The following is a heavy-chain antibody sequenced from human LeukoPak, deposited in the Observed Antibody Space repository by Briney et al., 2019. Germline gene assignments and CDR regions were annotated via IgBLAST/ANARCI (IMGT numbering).Heavy chain of an antibody. Sequence: SETLSLTCTVSGGSISSGASDWGWIRQHPKRGLEWVGYINHSGSTYYNPSLGSRVTMSVDTSKNQFSLKLSSVTAADSAVYYCARAARQGFTMIVVPFFYFDLWGRGTLVTVSS. CDR3: ARAARQGFTMIVVPFFYFDL. CDR2: INHSGST. J-gene: IGHJ2*01. CDR1: GGSISSGASD. D-gene: IGHD3-22*01. V-gene: IGHV4-31*03.